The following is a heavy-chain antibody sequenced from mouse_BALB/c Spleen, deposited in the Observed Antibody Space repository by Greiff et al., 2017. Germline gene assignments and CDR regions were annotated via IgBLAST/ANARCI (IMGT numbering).Heavy chain of an antibody. J-gene: IGHJ3*01. D-gene: IGHD2-4*01. CDR1: GFTFSSYG. CDR2: ISSNGGST. CDR3: AREGDDYGQAWFAD. Sequence: EVMLVESGGGLVQPGGSLKLSCAASGFTFSSYGMSWVRQTPDKRLELVATISSNGGSTYYPDSVKGRFTISRDNAKNTLYLQMSSLKSEDTAMYYCAREGDDYGQAWFADWGQGTLVTVSA. V-gene: IGHV5-6-3*01.